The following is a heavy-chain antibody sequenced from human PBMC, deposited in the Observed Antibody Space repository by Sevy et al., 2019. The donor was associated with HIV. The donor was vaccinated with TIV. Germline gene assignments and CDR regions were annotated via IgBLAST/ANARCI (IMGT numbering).Heavy chain of an antibody. D-gene: IGHD6-13*01. J-gene: IGHJ6*03. CDR3: ARGVTSSPPGYYYCSLDV. CDR2: ISAYNGNT. Sequence: ASVKVSCKASGYTFTSYGISWVRQAPGQGLEWMGWISAYNGNTNYAQKLQGRVTMTTDTSTRTAYMELRSLRSDDTAVYYCARGVTSSPPGYYYCSLDVWGQGTPVTVSS. V-gene: IGHV1-18*04. CDR1: GYTFTSYG.